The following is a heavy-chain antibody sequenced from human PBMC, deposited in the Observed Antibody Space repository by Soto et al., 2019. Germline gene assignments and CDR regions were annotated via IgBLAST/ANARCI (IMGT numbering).Heavy chain of an antibody. CDR2: IIPILGTA. J-gene: IGHJ5*02. V-gene: IGHV1-69*01. Sequence: QVQLVQSGAEVKKPGSSVKVSCKASGGTFSSYAISWVRQAPGQGLEWMGGIIPILGTANYAQKFQARVTITAEASTSSAYMALSSLRSEDTDVYYCARDDPSSRSGFDPWGQATLVTVSS. CDR1: GGTFSSYA. CDR3: ARDDPSSRSGFDP.